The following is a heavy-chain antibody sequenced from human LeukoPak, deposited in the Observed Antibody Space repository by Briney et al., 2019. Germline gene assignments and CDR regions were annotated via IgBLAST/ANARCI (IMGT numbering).Heavy chain of an antibody. CDR2: VYTSGST. J-gene: IGHJ4*02. Sequence: SETLPLTCTVSGGSVSTYYWSWIRKPAGKGLEWIGRVYTSGSTNYNPSLKSRVTMSVDTSKNQLSLKLSSVTAADTAVYYCATSGHDYGDHGWGQGTLVTVSS. CDR1: GGSVSTYY. CDR3: ATSGHDYGDHG. V-gene: IGHV4-4*07. D-gene: IGHD4-17*01.